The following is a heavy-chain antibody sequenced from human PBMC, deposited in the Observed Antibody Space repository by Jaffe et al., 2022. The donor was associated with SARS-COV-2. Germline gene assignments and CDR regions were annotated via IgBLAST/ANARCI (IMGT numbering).Heavy chain of an antibody. Sequence: EVQLVESGGDLVQPGGSLRLSCEVSGFSFSSFWMTWVRQAPGKGLEWVAQIKPDGSEKYYVDSVKGRFTISRDNAKNSLHLQMNSLRAEDTAVYYCASGSYASYTWGQGTLVTVSS. D-gene: IGHD3-16*01. CDR3: ASGSYASYT. V-gene: IGHV3-7*03. J-gene: IGHJ5*02. CDR2: IKPDGSEK. CDR1: GFSFSSFW.